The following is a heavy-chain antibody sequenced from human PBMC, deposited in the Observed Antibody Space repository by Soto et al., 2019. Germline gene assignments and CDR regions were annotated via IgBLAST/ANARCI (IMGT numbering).Heavy chain of an antibody. CDR2: ISYDGSNK. CDR3: AKGVAYYYDSSGYYFVGGFDY. J-gene: IGHJ4*02. Sequence: QVQLVESGGGVVQPGRSLRLSCAASGFTFSSYGMHWVRQAPGKGLEWVAVISYDGSNKYYADSVKGRFTISRDNSKNTLYLQMNSLRAEDTALYYCAKGVAYYYDSSGYYFVGGFDYWGQGTLVTVSS. CDR1: GFTFSSYG. D-gene: IGHD3-22*01. V-gene: IGHV3-30*18.